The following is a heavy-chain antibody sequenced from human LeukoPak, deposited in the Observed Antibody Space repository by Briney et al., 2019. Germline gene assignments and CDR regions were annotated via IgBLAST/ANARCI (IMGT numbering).Heavy chain of an antibody. CDR2: IYYSGST. Sequence: SETLSLTCTVSGGSISGYYWSWIRQPPGKGLEWIGYIYYSGSTNYNPSLKSRVTISVDTSKNQFSLKLSSVTAADTAVYYCARQGDDYGLNWFDPWGQGTLVTVSS. D-gene: IGHD4-17*01. J-gene: IGHJ5*02. CDR1: GGSISGYY. V-gene: IGHV4-59*08. CDR3: ARQGDDYGLNWFDP.